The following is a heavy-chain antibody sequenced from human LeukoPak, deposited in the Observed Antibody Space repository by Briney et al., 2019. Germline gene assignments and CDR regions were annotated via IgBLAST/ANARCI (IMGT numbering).Heavy chain of an antibody. CDR1: VFPFNSHH. Sequence: GGSLRLSCAVSVFPFNSHHMNWVRQSPGRGLEWLSYISSGSNAIYYADSVKGRFTTCRDNAKNSLYLHMNSLRDEDTAVYYCARDRPNWGIACWGQGTLVTV. CDR2: ISSGSNAI. J-gene: IGHJ4*02. V-gene: IGHV3-48*02. D-gene: IGHD7-27*01. CDR3: ARDRPNWGIAC.